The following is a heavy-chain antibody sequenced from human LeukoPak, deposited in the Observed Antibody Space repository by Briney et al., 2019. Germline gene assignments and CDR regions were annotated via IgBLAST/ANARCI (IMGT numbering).Heavy chain of an antibody. V-gene: IGHV3-23*01. D-gene: IGHD3-10*01. CDR2: ISGSGGST. Sequence: GGSLRLSCAAPGFTFSSYAMSWVRQAPGKGLEWVSAISGSGGSTYYADSVKGRFTISRDNSKNTLYLQMNSLRAEDTAVYYCAKSSRRGVITTEVGWFDPWGQGTLVTVSS. CDR3: AKSSRRGVITTEVGWFDP. J-gene: IGHJ5*02. CDR1: GFTFSSYA.